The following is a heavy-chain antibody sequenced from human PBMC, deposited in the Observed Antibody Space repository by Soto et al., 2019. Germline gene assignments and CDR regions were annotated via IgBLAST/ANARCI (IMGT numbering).Heavy chain of an antibody. J-gene: IGHJ4*02. CDR2: ISAYNRNT. CDR3: ARVIASAADFDY. V-gene: IGHV1-18*01. D-gene: IGHD6-13*01. CDR1: GYTFTSYG. Sequence: QVQLVQSGAEVKKPGASVKVSCKASGYTFTSYGLSWVRQAPGQGLEWMGWISAYNRNTNYAQKLQGRVIMTKDTAASTAYKKLRSLRSDDTAVFYCARVIASAADFDYWGQGILVTVSS.